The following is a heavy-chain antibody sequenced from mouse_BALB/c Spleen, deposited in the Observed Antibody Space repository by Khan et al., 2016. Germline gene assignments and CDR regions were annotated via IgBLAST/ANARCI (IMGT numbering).Heavy chain of an antibody. V-gene: IGHV6-6*01. CDR2: IRNKPNNHAT. J-gene: IGHJ2*01. CDR3: TRHWGGFDY. CDR1: GFTFSDAW. Sequence: EVQLQESGGGLVQPGGSMKLSCAASGFTFSDAWMDWVRQSPDKGLEWVAEIRNKPNNHATYYAESVQGRFTISRDDSKSSVYLQMNSLRAEDTGIYYCTRHWGGFDYWGQGTTLTVSS. D-gene: IGHD4-1*01.